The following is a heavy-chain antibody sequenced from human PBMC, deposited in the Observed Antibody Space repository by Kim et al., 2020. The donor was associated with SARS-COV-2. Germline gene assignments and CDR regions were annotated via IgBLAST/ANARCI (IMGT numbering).Heavy chain of an antibody. Sequence: GGSLRLSCAASGFIFSSYWMGWVRQAPGKGLEWVANIKQDGSEEYYVASLKGRFTISRDNAKNSLYLQMYSLRAEDTAVYYCARVAETYGHTYFDLWGQGTLAAVSS. D-gene: IGHD3-9*01. CDR1: GFIFSSYW. CDR3: ARVAETYGHTYFDL. J-gene: IGHJ4*02. V-gene: IGHV3-7*04. CDR2: IKQDGSEE.